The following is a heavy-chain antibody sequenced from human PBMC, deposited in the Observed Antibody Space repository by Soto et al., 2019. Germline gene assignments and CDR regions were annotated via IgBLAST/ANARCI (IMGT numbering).Heavy chain of an antibody. CDR1: GGSISSYY. D-gene: IGHD3-22*01. Sequence: SETLSLTCTVSGGSISSYYWGWIRQPPGKGLEWIGYIYYSGSTNYNPSLKSRVTISVDTSKNQFSLKLSSVTAADTAVYYCARDPTDYYDSSATLDAFDIWGQGTMVTVSS. J-gene: IGHJ3*02. CDR2: IYYSGST. CDR3: ARDPTDYYDSSATLDAFDI. V-gene: IGHV4-59*01.